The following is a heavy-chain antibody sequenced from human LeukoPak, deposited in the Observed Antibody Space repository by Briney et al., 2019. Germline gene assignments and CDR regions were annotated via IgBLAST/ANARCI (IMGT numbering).Heavy chain of an antibody. CDR3: ARVRGGGWAAFDL. CDR2: INWNGGST. J-gene: IGHJ3*01. D-gene: IGHD6-19*01. Sequence: GGSLRLSCAASGFIFDDYGMSWARQAPGKGLEWVSGINWNGGSTGYADSVKGRFTISRDNAKNSLYLQMNSLRAEDTATYYCARVRGGGWAAFDLWGQGTVVTVFS. V-gene: IGHV3-20*04. CDR1: GFIFDDYG.